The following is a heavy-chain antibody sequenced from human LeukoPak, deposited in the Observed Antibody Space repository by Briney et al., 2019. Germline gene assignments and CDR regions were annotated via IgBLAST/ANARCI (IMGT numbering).Heavy chain of an antibody. V-gene: IGHV1-2*06. D-gene: IGHD3-22*01. CDR2: INPNSGGT. CDR1: GYTFTGYY. J-gene: IGHJ4*02. CDR3: ARGQYYYDSSGYFDY. Sequence: ASVKVSCKXSGYTFTGYYMHWVRQAPGQGLEWMGRINPNSGGTNYAQKFQGRVTMTRDTSISTAYMELSRLRSDDTAVYYCARGQYYYDSSGYFDYWGQGTLVTVSS.